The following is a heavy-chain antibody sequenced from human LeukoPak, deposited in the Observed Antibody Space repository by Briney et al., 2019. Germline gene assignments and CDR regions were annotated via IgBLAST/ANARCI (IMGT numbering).Heavy chain of an antibody. CDR3: ARGPPPRSTYYDILTGYPPGGYYYYMDV. J-gene: IGHJ6*03. CDR1: GYTFTSYD. CDR2: MNPNSGNT. D-gene: IGHD3-9*01. V-gene: IGHV1-8*01. Sequence: ASVKVSCTASGYTFTSYDINWVRQATGQGLEWMGWMNPNSGNTGYAQKFQGRVTMTRTTSISTAYMELSSLRSEDTAVYYCARGPPPRSTYYDILTGYPPGGYYYYMDVWGKGTTVTISS.